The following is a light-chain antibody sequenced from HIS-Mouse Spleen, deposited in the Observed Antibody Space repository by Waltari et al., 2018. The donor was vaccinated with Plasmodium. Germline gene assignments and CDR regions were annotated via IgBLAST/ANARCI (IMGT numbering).Light chain of an antibody. CDR3: MIWPSNASGV. CDR1: SDINVGSYT. Sequence: QPVLTQPPSSSASPGESARLTCTLPSDINVGSYTIYWYQQTPGSPPRYLLYYDSYSDKGQGSGVPSRFSGSKDASANTGILLISGLQSEDEADYYCMIWPSNASGVFGGGTKLTVL. J-gene: IGLJ3*02. V-gene: IGLV5-37*01. CDR2: YDSYSDK.